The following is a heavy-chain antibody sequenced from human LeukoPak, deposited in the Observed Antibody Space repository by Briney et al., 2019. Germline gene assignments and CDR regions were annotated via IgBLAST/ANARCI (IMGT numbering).Heavy chain of an antibody. V-gene: IGHV3-30-3*01. Sequence: GRSLRLSCAASGFTFSTYAMHWVRQAPGKGLEWVAVISYDGSNKYYADSVKGRFTISRDNSKSTLYLQMDSLIAGDTAVYYCARQGDTGSWYFDYWGQGTLVTVSS. CDR1: GFTFSTYA. J-gene: IGHJ4*02. CDR2: ISYDGSNK. D-gene: IGHD2-21*02. CDR3: ARQGDTGSWYFDY.